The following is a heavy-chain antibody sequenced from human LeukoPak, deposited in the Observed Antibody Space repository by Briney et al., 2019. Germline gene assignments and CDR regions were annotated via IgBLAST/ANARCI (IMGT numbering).Heavy chain of an antibody. CDR3: ARVRISGTYYDILTGYYFDY. J-gene: IGHJ4*02. Sequence: ASVKVSCKASGYPFTGYYMHWVRLAPGQGLEWMGWINPNSGGTNYAQKFQGRVTMTRDTSINTAYMELSRLRSDDTAVYYCARVRISGTYYDILTGYYFDYWGQGPWSPSPQ. D-gene: IGHD3-9*01. CDR2: INPNSGGT. CDR1: GYPFTGYY. V-gene: IGHV1-2*02.